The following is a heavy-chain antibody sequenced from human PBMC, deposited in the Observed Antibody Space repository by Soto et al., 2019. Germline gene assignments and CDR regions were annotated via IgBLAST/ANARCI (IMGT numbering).Heavy chain of an antibody. CDR2: IIPIFGTA. Sequence: SVKVSCKASGGTFSSYAISWVRQAPGQGLEWMGGIIPIFGTANYAQKFQGRVTITADESTSTAYMELSGLRSEDTAVYYCARSSGSYRWYFDYWGQGTLVTVSS. CDR3: ARSSGSYRWYFDY. V-gene: IGHV1-69*13. J-gene: IGHJ4*02. D-gene: IGHD1-26*01. CDR1: GGTFSSYA.